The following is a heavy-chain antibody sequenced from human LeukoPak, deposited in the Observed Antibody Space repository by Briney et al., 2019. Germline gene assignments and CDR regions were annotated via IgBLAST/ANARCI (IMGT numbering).Heavy chain of an antibody. CDR2: IYYSGST. CDR1: GGSIGSYY. D-gene: IGHD3-22*01. V-gene: IGHV4-59*01. J-gene: IGHJ4*02. CDR3: ARDSSGYRRGSFDY. Sequence: PSETLSLTCTVSGGSIGSYYWSWIRQPPGKGLEWIGYIYYSGSTNYNPSLKSRVTISVDTSNNQFSLKLSSVTAADTAVYYCARDSSGYRRGSFDYWGQGTLVTVSS.